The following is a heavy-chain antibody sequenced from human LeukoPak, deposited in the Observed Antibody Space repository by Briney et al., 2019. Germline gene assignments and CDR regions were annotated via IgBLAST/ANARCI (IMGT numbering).Heavy chain of an antibody. CDR3: ARGERGYSYGYDAFDI. CDR1: GFTFSSYW. Sequence: QAGGSLRLSCAASGFTFSSYWMHWVRQAPGKGLVWVSRINTDGSSTSYADSVKGRFTISRDNAKNTLYLQMNSLRAEDTAVYYCARGERGYSYGYDAFDIWGQGTMVTVSS. V-gene: IGHV3-74*01. D-gene: IGHD5-18*01. J-gene: IGHJ3*02. CDR2: INTDGSST.